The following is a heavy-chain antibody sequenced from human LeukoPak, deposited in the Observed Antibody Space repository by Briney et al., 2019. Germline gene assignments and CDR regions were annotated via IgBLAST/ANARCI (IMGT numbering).Heavy chain of an antibody. J-gene: IGHJ6*02. D-gene: IGHD1-26*01. Sequence: GGSLRLSCAASGFTFSIYAMSWVRQAPGKGLEWVSSISGTSGNTYYADSVKGRFTISRDNSKNTLYLQMNSLRAEDTAVYYCAKDHGGSYYAYYYYGMDVWGQGTTVTVSS. V-gene: IGHV3-23*01. CDR3: AKDHGGSYYAYYYYGMDV. CDR1: GFTFSIYA. CDR2: ISGTSGNT.